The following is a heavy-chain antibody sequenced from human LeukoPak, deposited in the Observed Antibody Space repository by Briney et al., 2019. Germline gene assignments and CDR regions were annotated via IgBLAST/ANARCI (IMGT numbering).Heavy chain of an antibody. V-gene: IGHV1-69*13. CDR1: GGTFSSYA. J-gene: IGHJ4*02. Sequence: SVKVSCKASGGTFSSYAISWVRQAPGQGLEWMGGITPIFGTANYAQKFQGRVTITADESTSTAYMELSSLRSEDTAVYYCARLSGNVVVPAAIRDYWGQGTLVTVSS. D-gene: IGHD2-2*01. CDR2: ITPIFGTA. CDR3: ARLSGNVVVPAAIRDY.